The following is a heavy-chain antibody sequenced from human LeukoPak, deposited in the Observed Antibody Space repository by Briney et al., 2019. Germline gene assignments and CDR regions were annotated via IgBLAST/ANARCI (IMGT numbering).Heavy chain of an antibody. CDR1: EYTLTELS. CDR3: ATLYDILTGFDY. D-gene: IGHD3-9*01. V-gene: IGHV1-24*01. CDR2: FDPEDGET. J-gene: IGHJ4*02. Sequence: GASVKVSCKVSEYTLTELSMHWVRQAPGKGFEWMGGFDPEDGETIYAQKFQGRVTMTEDTSTDTAYMELSSLRSEDTAVYYCATLYDILTGFDYWGQGTLVTVSS.